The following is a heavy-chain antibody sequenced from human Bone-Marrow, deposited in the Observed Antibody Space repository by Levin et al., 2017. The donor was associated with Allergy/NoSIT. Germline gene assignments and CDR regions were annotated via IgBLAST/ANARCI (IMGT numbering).Heavy chain of an antibody. CDR2: IFPGDSDT. Sequence: GESLKISCQFSEFSFTTYWIGWVRQMPGKGLEWIGIIFPGDSDTKYSPSFQGQVTMSADKSVSTAYLQWSSLKASDSAVYYCARQVASYHYYMDVWGKGTTVTVSS. D-gene: IGHD5-12*01. J-gene: IGHJ6*03. CDR1: EFSFTTYW. V-gene: IGHV5-51*01. CDR3: ARQVASYHYYMDV.